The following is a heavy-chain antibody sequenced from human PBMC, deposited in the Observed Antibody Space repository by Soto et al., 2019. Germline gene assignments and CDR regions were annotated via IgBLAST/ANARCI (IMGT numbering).Heavy chain of an antibody. D-gene: IGHD3-10*01. J-gene: IGHJ5*02. CDR3: ARGVGSGIYYNQYNWCDP. CDR1: GYTFTNYG. CDR2: TSAYNGNT. V-gene: IGHV1-18*01. Sequence: QVQLVQSGAEVKKPGASVKVSCKASGYTFTNYGISWVRQAPGQELEWMGGTSAYNGNTKYAQQLQGRVTMTTDTATSTAYMDLRSLRSDDTAVYYCARGVGSGIYYNQYNWCDPWGQGTLVTVSS.